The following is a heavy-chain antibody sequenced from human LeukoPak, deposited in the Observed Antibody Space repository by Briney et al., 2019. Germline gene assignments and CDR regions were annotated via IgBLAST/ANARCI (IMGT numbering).Heavy chain of an antibody. CDR3: ARAYSSSWYWNWFDP. V-gene: IGHV4-59*08. J-gene: IGHJ5*02. CDR2: IHYSGAT. Sequence: SETLSLTCTVSGGSISNYYWSWIRQPPGKGLEWIGYIHYSGATNYNPSLKSRVTISVDTSKNQFSLKVSSVSAADTAVYYCARAYSSSWYWNWFDPWGQGTLVTVSS. D-gene: IGHD6-13*01. CDR1: GGSISNYY.